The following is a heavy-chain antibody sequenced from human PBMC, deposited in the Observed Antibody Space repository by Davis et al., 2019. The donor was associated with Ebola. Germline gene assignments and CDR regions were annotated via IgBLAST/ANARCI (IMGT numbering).Heavy chain of an antibody. CDR2: FYYTGSA. CDR3: AERGGSV. CDR1: GVSISTHD. D-gene: IGHD3-16*01. Sequence: PGGSLRLSCTASGVSISTHDWSWIRQPPGKRLEWIGTFYYTGSAYYTSSLNGRVTISVDTSKNQFSLKLSSVTAADTAMYYCAERGGSVWGQGTLVTVSS. V-gene: IGHV4-59*11. J-gene: IGHJ4*02.